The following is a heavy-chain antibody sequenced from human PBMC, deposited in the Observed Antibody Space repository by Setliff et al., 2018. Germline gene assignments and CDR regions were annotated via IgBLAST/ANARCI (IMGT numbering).Heavy chain of an antibody. V-gene: IGHV4-59*01. CDR1: SGSIINYY. J-gene: IGHJ6*03. Sequence: PSETLSLTCTVSSGSIINYYWSWIRQPPGRPLEWIGYIKYDGTTDYNPSLDSRVTMSVDTSMNQFSLKLKSVTAADTAMYYCARGCAAGACYSDYYYYMDVWGKGTTVTVSS. D-gene: IGHD2-15*01. CDR3: ARGCAAGACYSDYYYYMDV. CDR2: IKYDGTT.